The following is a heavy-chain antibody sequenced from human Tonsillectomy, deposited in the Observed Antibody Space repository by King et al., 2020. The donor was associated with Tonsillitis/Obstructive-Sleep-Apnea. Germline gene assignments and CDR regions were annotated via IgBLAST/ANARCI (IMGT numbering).Heavy chain of an antibody. CDR3: ARGIAVAGTYFDS. J-gene: IGHJ4*02. CDR1: GYTFTGYY. Sequence: VQLVESGAEVKKPGASVKVSCKASGYTFTGYYMHWVRQAPGQGLDWMGRINPNSGGTNYAQKFQGRVTMTRDTSISTAYMELSRLRSDDTAVYYCARGIAVAGTYFDSWGQGTLVTVSS. V-gene: IGHV1-2*06. CDR2: INPNSGGT. D-gene: IGHD6-19*01.